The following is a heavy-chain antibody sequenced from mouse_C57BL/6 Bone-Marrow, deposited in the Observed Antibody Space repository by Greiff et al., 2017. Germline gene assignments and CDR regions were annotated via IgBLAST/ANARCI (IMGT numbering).Heavy chain of an antibody. CDR2: IDPSDSYT. CDR1: DYTFTSYW. J-gene: IGHJ4*01. D-gene: IGHD2-12*01. CDR3: ARCYYDAMDY. V-gene: IGHV1-69*01. Sequence: QVQLQQPGAELVMPGASVKLSCKASDYTFTSYWMHWVKQRPGQGLEWIGEIDPSDSYTNYNQKFKGKSTLTVDKSSSTAYMQLSSLTSEDSAVYYCARCYYDAMDYWGQGTSVTVSS.